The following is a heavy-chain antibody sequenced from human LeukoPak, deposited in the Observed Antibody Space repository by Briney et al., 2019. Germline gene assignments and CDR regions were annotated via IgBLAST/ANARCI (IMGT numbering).Heavy chain of an antibody. Sequence: GGSLRLSCAASAFTFSGYSMTWVRQAPGKGLEWVSYISSSSSIMSYADSVKGRFTISRDNAKNSPYLQMNSLRDEDTAVYYCVRESRFHFDYWGQGTLVTVSS. CDR1: AFTFSGYS. CDR2: ISSSSSIM. D-gene: IGHD3-10*01. J-gene: IGHJ4*02. CDR3: VRESRFHFDY. V-gene: IGHV3-48*02.